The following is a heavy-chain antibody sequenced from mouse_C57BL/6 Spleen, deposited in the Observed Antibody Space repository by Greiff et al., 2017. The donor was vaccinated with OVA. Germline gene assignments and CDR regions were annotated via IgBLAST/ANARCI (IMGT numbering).Heavy chain of an antibody. CDR1: GFTFSSYT. D-gene: IGHD3-2*02. Sequence: EVQLVESGGGLVKPGGSLKLSCAASGFTFSSYTMSWVRQTPEKRLEWVATISGGGGNTYYPDSVKGRFTISRDNAKNTLYLQMSSLRSEDTALYYCALTAQASRAMDYWGQGTSVTVSS. CDR3: ALTAQASRAMDY. V-gene: IGHV5-9*01. CDR2: ISGGGGNT. J-gene: IGHJ4*01.